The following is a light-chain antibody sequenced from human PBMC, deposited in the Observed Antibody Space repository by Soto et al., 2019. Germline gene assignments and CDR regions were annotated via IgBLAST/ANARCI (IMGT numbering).Light chain of an antibody. CDR2: EVS. Sequence: QSALTQPASVSGSPGQSITISCTGTSSDVGGYNDVSWYQQHPGNAPKLMIYEVSNRPSGVSNRFSGSKSSNTASLTISGLQAEDEADYYCSSYTSSSTLVFGTGTKVTVL. CDR1: SSDVGGYND. V-gene: IGLV2-14*01. J-gene: IGLJ1*01. CDR3: SSYTSSSTLV.